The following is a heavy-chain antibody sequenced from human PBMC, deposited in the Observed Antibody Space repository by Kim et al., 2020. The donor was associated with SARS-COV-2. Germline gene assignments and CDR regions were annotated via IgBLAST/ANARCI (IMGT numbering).Heavy chain of an antibody. Sequence: GGSLRLSCAASGFTFSSYGMHWVRQAPGKGLEWVAVIWYDGSNKYYADSVKGRFTISRDNSKNTLYLQMNSLRAEDTAVYYCARGGWDSTHYYYGMDVWGQGTTVTVSS. V-gene: IGHV3-33*01. CDR2: IWYDGSNK. J-gene: IGHJ6*02. D-gene: IGHD1-26*01. CDR3: ARGGWDSTHYYYGMDV. CDR1: GFTFSSYG.